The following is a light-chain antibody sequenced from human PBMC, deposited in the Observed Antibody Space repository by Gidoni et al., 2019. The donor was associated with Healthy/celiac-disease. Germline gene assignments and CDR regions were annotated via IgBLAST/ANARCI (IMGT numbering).Light chain of an antibody. CDR2: GAS. CDR1: QSVSSSY. J-gene: IGKJ4*01. V-gene: IGKV3-20*01. Sequence: EIVLTQSPGTLSLSLGERATLSCRASQSVSSSYLAWYQQKPGQAPRLLIYGASSRATGIPDRFSGSGSGTDFTLTISRLEPEDFAVYYCQQWGTTFGGGTKVEIK. CDR3: QQWGTT.